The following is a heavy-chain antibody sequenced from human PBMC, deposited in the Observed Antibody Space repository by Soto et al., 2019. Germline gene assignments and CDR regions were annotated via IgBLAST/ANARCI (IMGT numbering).Heavy chain of an antibody. V-gene: IGHV4-30-4*01. CDR3: ARSGYSYGYLGGFDP. J-gene: IGHJ5*02. CDR2: IYYSGST. CDR1: GGSISSGDYY. D-gene: IGHD5-18*01. Sequence: QVQLQESGPVLVKPSQTLSLTCTVSGGSISSGDYYWSWIRQPPGKGLEWIGYIYYSGSTYYNPSLKSRVTISVDTSKNQFSLKLSSVTAADTAVYYCARSGYSYGYLGGFDPWGQGTLVTVSS.